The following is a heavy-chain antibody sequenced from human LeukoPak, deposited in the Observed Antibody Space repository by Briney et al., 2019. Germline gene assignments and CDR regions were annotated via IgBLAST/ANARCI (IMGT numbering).Heavy chain of an antibody. CDR1: GGTFSSYA. V-gene: IGHV1-69*15. Sequence: SVKVSCKASGGTFSSYAISWVRQAPGQGLEWMGRIIPIFGTANYAQKFQGRVTITPDESTSTAYMELSSLRSEDTAVYYCARPRGIVAGDAFDIWGQGTMVTVSS. D-gene: IGHD6-25*01. CDR2: IIPIFGTA. CDR3: ARPRGIVAGDAFDI. J-gene: IGHJ3*02.